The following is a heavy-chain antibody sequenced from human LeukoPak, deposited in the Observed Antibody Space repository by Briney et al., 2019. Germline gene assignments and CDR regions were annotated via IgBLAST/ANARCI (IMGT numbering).Heavy chain of an antibody. V-gene: IGHV3-30*02. Sequence: GGSLRLSCAASGFTFSSYGMHWVRQAPGKGLEWVAFIRYDGSNKYYADSVKGRFTISRDNSKNTLYLQMNSLRAEDTAVYYCARDLTERKYYIAYWGQGTLVTVSS. CDR3: ARDLTERKYYIAY. D-gene: IGHD2-8*02. J-gene: IGHJ4*02. CDR2: IRYDGSNK. CDR1: GFTFSSYG.